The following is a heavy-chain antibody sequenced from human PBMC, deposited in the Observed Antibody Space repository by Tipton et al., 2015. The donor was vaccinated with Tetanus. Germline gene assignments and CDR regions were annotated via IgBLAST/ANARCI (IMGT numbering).Heavy chain of an antibody. J-gene: IGHJ4*02. CDR2: IKSKLDGGAI. Sequence: SLRLSCAASGLTFSEFTFADAWMSWVRRAPGKGLEWIGRIKSKLDGGAIDYAAPMEGRFIISRDDSQNAVFLQMNSLKPEDTAVYYCSTSGPGVSGGDYWGQGTLVTVSS. CDR1: GLTFSEFTFADAW. D-gene: IGHD3-16*01. V-gene: IGHV3-15*01. CDR3: STSGPGVSGGDY.